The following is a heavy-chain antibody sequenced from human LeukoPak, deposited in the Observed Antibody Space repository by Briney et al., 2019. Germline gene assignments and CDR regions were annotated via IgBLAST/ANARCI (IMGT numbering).Heavy chain of an antibody. CDR1: GFTFSSYG. J-gene: IGHJ4*02. CDR2: IRNDGSNK. V-gene: IGHV3-30*02. Sequence: PGGSLRLSCAASGFTFSSYGMHWVRQAPGKGLEWVAFIRNDGSNKYYVDSVKGRFTISRDSSKNTLYLQMNSLRTEDTAVYYCARSDAVAVDYWGQGTLVTVSS. D-gene: IGHD6-19*01. CDR3: ARSDAVAVDY.